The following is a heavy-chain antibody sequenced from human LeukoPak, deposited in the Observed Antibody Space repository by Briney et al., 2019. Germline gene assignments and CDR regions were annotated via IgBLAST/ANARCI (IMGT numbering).Heavy chain of an antibody. CDR1: GYTLTELS. V-gene: IGHV1-24*01. CDR2: FDLVDGGT. D-gene: IGHD5-18*01. CDR3: AAGRAYSLFDY. Sequence: ASLKLSCKVSGYTLTELSMHWVRQAPGKGLEWIGGFDLVDGGTIYAQKFQGRVTMTVDTSTDTSYMDLSSLKSDDTAVYFWAAGRAYSLFDYWGQGTLVTVSS. J-gene: IGHJ4*02.